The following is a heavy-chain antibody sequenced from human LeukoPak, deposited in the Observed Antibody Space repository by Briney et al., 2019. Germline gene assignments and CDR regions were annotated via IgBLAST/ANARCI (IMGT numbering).Heavy chain of an antibody. D-gene: IGHD5-18*01. Sequence: GGSVRLYCAASGFTFNSYGMSWVRQAPGKGLEWVSVISVNGGSTYYADSVKGRFTISRDNSKNTLYLQMKSLTAEDTAVYYCAKGAVAPAMEGGQGILVTVSS. CDR2: ISVNGGST. V-gene: IGHV3-23*01. CDR3: AKGAVAPAME. J-gene: IGHJ4*02. CDR1: GFTFNSYG.